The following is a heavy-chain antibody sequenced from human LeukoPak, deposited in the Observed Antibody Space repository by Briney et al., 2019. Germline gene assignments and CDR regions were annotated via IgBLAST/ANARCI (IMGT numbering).Heavy chain of an antibody. D-gene: IGHD3-10*01. CDR1: GYTFTNFD. J-gene: IGHJ4*02. V-gene: IGHV1-8*02. Sequence: GASVKVSCKASGYTFTNFDINWVRQATGQGLEWMGWMNPNTGNAGYAQTFQDRVTITWDASISTAYMELSSLRSEDTAVYYCARVRPDGSGSYGNWGQGTLVTVSS. CDR2: MNPNTGNA. CDR3: ARVRPDGSGSYGN.